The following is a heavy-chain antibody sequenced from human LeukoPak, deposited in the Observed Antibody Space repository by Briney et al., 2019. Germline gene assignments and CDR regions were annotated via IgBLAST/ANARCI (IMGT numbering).Heavy chain of an antibody. J-gene: IGHJ5*02. CDR2: INHSGST. CDR1: GGSFSGYY. Sequence: SETLSLTCAVYGGSFSGYYWSWVRQPPGKGLEWIGEINHSGSTNYNPSLKSRVTISVDTSKNQFSLKLSSVTAADTAVYYCARVGQDYDFWSGYHTNNWFDPWGQGTLVTVSS. V-gene: IGHV4-34*01. CDR3: ARVGQDYDFWSGYHTNNWFDP. D-gene: IGHD3-3*01.